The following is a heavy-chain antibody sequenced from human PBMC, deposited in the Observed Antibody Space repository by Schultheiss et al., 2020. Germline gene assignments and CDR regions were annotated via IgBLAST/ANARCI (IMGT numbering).Heavy chain of an antibody. CDR2: IHPGDSET. Sequence: GGSLRLSCKGSGYSFTNYWIGWVRQKPGKGLEWMGIIHPGDSETRYRPSFQGQVTITADKSISTAYLQWSSLKASDTAMYYCARRGRGQWLNHLDYWGQGTLVTVSS. CDR3: ARRGRGQWLNHLDY. D-gene: IGHD6-19*01. V-gene: IGHV5-51*01. J-gene: IGHJ4*02. CDR1: GYSFTNYW.